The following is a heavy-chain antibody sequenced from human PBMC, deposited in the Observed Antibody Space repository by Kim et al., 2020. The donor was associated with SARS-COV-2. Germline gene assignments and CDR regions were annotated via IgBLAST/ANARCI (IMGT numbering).Heavy chain of an antibody. V-gene: IGHV3-53*04. Sequence: GGSLRLSCAASGFTVSSYYMSWVRQAPGKGLEWVSVIYSGGSTYYVDYVKGRFTITRHKSKNKLHLQMNSMRAEDTAVYYCARDRGDTMVRGVIGNYGMVVWGQGTTVTVSS. J-gene: IGHJ6*02. CDR2: IYSGGST. CDR1: GFTVSSYY. D-gene: IGHD3-10*01. CDR3: ARDRGDTMVRGVIGNYGMVV.